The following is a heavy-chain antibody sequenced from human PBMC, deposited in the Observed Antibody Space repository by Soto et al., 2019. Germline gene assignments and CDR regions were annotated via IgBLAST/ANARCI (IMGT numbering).Heavy chain of an antibody. Sequence: QVTLKESGPVLVKPTETLTLRCTVSGLSITDSEMGVSWIRQPPGQPLAWLAHIDSSGEKSYRTFLKSRLAISKDTSNSQIVLTMTNMDPADAATYYCARRHLAVEGMPWFDPWGPVIPGSVST. J-gene: IGHJ5*02. CDR2: IDSSGEK. CDR3: ARRHLAVEGMPWFDP. V-gene: IGHV2-26*01. D-gene: IGHD2-2*01. CDR1: GLSITDSEMG.